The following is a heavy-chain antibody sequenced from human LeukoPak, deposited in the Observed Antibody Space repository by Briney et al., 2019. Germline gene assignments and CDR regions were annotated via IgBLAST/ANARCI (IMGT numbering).Heavy chain of an antibody. J-gene: IGHJ5*02. D-gene: IGHD5-18*01. V-gene: IGHV5-51*01. CDR3: ARAHSKYSYSEFDP. CDR1: GYIFTNYW. Sequence: GESLKISCKGSGYIFTNYWIGWVRQMPGKGLEWMGIIYPGDSDTRYSPSFQGQVTISADKSISTAYLQWSSLKASDTAMYYCARAHSKYSYSEFDPWGQGTLVTVSS. CDR2: IYPGDSDT.